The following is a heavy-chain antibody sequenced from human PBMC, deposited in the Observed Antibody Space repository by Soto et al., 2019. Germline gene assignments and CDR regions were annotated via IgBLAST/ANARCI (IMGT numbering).Heavy chain of an antibody. V-gene: IGHV4-34*01. CDR3: AKDIDGAVADDAFDI. D-gene: IGHD5-12*01. Sequence: SETLSLTCAVYGGSFSGYYWSWIRQPPGKGLEWIGEINHSGSTNYNPSLKSRVTISVDTSKNQFSLKLSSVTAADTAVYYCAKDIDGAVADDAFDIWGQGTMVTVSS. CDR1: GGSFSGYY. J-gene: IGHJ3*02. CDR2: INHSGST.